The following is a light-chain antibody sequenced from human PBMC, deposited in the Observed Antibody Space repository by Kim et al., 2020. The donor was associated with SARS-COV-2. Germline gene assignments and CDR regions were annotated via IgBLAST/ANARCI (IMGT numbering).Light chain of an antibody. CDR3: QKNNGAPWT. J-gene: IGKJ1*01. CDR1: QGINND. Sequence: DIRMTQSPSSLSASVGDRVTITCRASQGINNDLAWYQQKPGKVPNLLIYGASALQSGVPSRFSGRGSGTDFTLTISSLQPEDVAIYYCQKNNGAPWTFGQGTKMDIK. V-gene: IGKV1-27*01. CDR2: GAS.